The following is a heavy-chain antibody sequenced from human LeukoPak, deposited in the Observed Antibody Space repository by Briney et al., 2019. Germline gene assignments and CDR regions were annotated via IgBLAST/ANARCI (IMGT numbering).Heavy chain of an antibody. D-gene: IGHD2-2*02. CDR1: GGSISSGGYS. V-gene: IGHV4-30-2*01. CDR3: ARAFLGYCSSTSCYTGNWFDP. Sequence: TSGTLSLTCAVSGGSISSGGYSWSWIRQPPGKGLEWIGYIYHSGSTYYNPSLKSRVTISVDRSKNQFSLKLSSVTAADTAVYYCARAFLGYCSSTSCYTGNWFDPWGQGTLVTVSS. CDR2: IYHSGST. J-gene: IGHJ5*02.